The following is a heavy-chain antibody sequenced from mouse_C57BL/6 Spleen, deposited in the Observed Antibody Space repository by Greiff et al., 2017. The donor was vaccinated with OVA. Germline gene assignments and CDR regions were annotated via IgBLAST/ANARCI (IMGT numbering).Heavy chain of an antibody. D-gene: IGHD1-1*01. CDR3: AGYYYGSRGY. V-gene: IGHV1-59*01. CDR1: GYTFTSYW. J-gene: IGHJ2*01. Sequence: VQLQQPGAELVRPGTSVKLSCKASGYTFTSYWMHWVKQRPGQGLEWIGVIDPSDSYTNYNQKFKGKATLTVDTSSSTAYMQLSSLTCEDSAVYYCAGYYYGSRGYWGQGTTLTVSS. CDR2: IDPSDSYT.